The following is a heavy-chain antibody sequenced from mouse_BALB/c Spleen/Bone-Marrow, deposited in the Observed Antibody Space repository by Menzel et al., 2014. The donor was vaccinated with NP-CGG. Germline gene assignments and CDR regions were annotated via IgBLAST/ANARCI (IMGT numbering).Heavy chain of an antibody. D-gene: IGHD1-1*01. Sequence: VQLQESGAELARPGASVKMSCQASGYTFTRYTMHWEKQRPGQGLEWIGYINPSSAYTNYNQKVKDKATLTADKSSSTAYMQLSSLTSEDSAVYYCTIRYYAMDYWGQGTSVTVSS. V-gene: IGHV1-4*01. CDR3: TIRYYAMDY. CDR1: GYTFTRYT. J-gene: IGHJ4*01. CDR2: INPSSAYT.